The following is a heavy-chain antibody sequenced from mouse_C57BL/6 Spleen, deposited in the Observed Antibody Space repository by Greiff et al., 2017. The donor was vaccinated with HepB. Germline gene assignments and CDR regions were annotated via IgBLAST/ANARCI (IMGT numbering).Heavy chain of an antibody. CDR3: ARWITTVYYYAMDY. Sequence: VQRVESGAELARPGASVKLSCKASGYTFTSYGISWVKQRTGQGLEWIGEIYPRSGNTYYNEKFKGKATLTADKSSSTAYMELRSLTSEDSAVYFCARWITTVYYYAMDYWGQGTSVTVSS. J-gene: IGHJ4*01. CDR1: GYTFTSYG. CDR2: IYPRSGNT. V-gene: IGHV1-81*01. D-gene: IGHD1-1*01.